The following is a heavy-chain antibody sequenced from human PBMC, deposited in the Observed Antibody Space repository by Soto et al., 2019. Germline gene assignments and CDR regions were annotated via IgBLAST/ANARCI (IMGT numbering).Heavy chain of an antibody. CDR2: ISSSSSNI. D-gene: IGHD3-3*01. Sequence: GGSLRLSCAASGFTFSSYSMNWVRQAPGRGLEWVSYISSSSSNIYYADSVKGRFTISRDNAKNSLYLQMNSLRDEDTAVYYCARDFSTGFWSGYWFDYWGQGTLVTVSS. CDR1: GFTFSSYS. J-gene: IGHJ4*02. CDR3: ARDFSTGFWSGYWFDY. V-gene: IGHV3-48*02.